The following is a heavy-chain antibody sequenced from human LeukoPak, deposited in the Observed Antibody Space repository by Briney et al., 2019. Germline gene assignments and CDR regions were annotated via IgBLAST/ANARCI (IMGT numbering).Heavy chain of an antibody. CDR1: GYTFTGYY. CDR3: ARVGDPMIGKDARIDI. D-gene: IGHD3-22*01. Sequence: ASVKVSCKASGYTFTGYYMHWVRQAPGQGLEWMGWINPNSGGTNYAQKFQGWVTMTRDTSISTAYMELSSLRSEDTAVYYCARVGDPMIGKDARIDIWGQGTMVTVSS. J-gene: IGHJ3*02. V-gene: IGHV1-2*04. CDR2: INPNSGGT.